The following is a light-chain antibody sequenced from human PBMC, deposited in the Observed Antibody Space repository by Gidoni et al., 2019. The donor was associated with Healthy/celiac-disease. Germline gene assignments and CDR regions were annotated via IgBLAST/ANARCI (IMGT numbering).Light chain of an antibody. V-gene: IGKV3-11*01. J-gene: IGKJ4*01. CDR1: QSVSSY. CDR3: QQRSNWPPLT. CDR2: DAS. Sequence: EIVLTQSPATLSLSPGERATLSCRASQSVSSYLAWYQQKPGQAPRLLIYDASNRATGIPARFSGSGSGTDCTITISSREPEDCAVYYCQQRSNWPPLTFGGGTKVEIK.